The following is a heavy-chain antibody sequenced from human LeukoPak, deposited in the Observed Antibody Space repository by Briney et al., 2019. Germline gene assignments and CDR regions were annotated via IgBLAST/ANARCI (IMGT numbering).Heavy chain of an antibody. CDR2: IKQDGSEK. Sequence: GGSLRFSCAASGFIFSNYWMSWLRQAPGKGLEWVGNIKQDGSEKYYVDSVKGRFTISRDNVKNSLYLQMNGLRAEDTAVYFCARDSAVWGSYRLWEFDFWGQGTLVTVSS. CDR3: ARDSAVWGSYRLWEFDF. CDR1: GFIFSNYW. V-gene: IGHV3-7*01. D-gene: IGHD3-16*02. J-gene: IGHJ4*02.